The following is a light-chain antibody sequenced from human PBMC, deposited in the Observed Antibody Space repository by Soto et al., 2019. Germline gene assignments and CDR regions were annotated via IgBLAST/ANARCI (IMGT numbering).Light chain of an antibody. V-gene: IGKV3-20*01. CDR1: QSVSSSY. Sequence: EIVLTQSPGTLSLSPGERVTLSCRASQSVSSSYLAWYQQKPGQAPRLLIYGASSRATGIPDRFSGSGSGTDFNLTISRLEPEDFAVYYCQQYGSSPLYTFGQGTKLEIK. CDR2: GAS. J-gene: IGKJ2*01. CDR3: QQYGSSPLYT.